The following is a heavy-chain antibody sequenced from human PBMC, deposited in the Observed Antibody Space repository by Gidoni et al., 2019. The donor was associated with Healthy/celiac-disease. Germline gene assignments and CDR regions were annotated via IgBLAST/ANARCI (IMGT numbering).Heavy chain of an antibody. Sequence: EVQLLEYGGGLVQTGGYLRLSCAASGFTLSSYAMSWVRQAPGEGLEWVSASIGRGGRTYYAASVKGRFTISRDNSKNTLYLQMNSLRAEDTAVYYCAKDRRDDFWSGYYPDYWGQGTLVTVSS. D-gene: IGHD3-3*01. CDR1: GFTLSSYA. CDR2: SIGRGGRT. J-gene: IGHJ4*02. V-gene: IGHV3-23*01. CDR3: AKDRRDDFWSGYYPDY.